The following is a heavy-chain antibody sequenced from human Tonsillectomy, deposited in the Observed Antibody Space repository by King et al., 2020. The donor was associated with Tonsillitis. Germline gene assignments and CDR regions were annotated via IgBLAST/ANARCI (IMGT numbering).Heavy chain of an antibody. CDR3: ARIRRHIVLMVPNAFDI. D-gene: IGHD2-8*01. CDR1: GFSLSNARMG. Sequence: TLKESGPVLVKPPETLTLTCTVSGFSLSNARMGVSWIRQPPGKALEWLAHIFSNDEKSYSTSLKSRLTISKDTSKSQVVLTMTNMDPVDTATYYCARIRRHIVLMVPNAFDIWGQGTMVTVSS. J-gene: IGHJ3*02. CDR2: IFSNDEK. V-gene: IGHV2-26*01.